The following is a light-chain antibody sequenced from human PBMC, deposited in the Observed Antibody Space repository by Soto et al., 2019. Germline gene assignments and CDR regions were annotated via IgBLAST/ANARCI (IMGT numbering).Light chain of an antibody. J-gene: IGLJ1*01. V-gene: IGLV1-47*02. CDR3: SSYTDKNYV. CDR2: TNN. CDR1: SSNIGSGF. Sequence: QSVLTQPPSASGTPGQRVTISCSGSSSNIGSGFVYWYQHLPGTAPKLLISTNNERPSGVPDRFSGSKSGTSASLAISGLRSEDEADYFCSSYTDKNYVFGSGTKVTVL.